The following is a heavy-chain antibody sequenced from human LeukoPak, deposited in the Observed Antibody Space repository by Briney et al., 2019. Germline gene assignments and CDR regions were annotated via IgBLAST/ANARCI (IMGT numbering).Heavy chain of an antibody. CDR1: GCTFSTYW. CDR2: IKQDGSEK. J-gene: IGHJ4*02. D-gene: IGHD3-22*01. CDR3: ARDRGSSGPLYYFDY. V-gene: IGHV3-7*05. Sequence: GGSLRLSCAASGCTFSTYWMSWVRQAPGKGLEWVANIKQDGSEKYSVDSVKGRFTISRDNAKNSLYLQMNSLRAEDTAVYYCARDRGSSGPLYYFDYWGQGTLVTVSS.